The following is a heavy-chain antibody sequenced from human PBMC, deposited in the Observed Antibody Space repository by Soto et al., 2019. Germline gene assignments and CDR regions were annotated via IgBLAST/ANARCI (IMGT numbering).Heavy chain of an antibody. Sequence: QVQLQESGPRLVKPSQTLSLTCTVSGGSISSGAYYWSWIRQDPVKGLEWIGYIYYNGNTYYNPSLESRTTISRDTSKNQFSLKLTFVTAADTAVYYCARGEPYGDFAHWGQGTLVTVSS. V-gene: IGHV4-31*03. D-gene: IGHD4-17*01. CDR1: GGSISSGAYY. J-gene: IGHJ5*02. CDR2: IYYNGNT. CDR3: ARGEPYGDFAH.